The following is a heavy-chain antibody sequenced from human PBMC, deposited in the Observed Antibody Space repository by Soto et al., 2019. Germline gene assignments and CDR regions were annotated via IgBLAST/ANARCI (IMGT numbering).Heavy chain of an antibody. CDR2: ISAYNGNT. J-gene: IGHJ4*02. CDR3: ARVVSGLGYFDY. Sequence: QVQLVQSGAAVTQPGASVKVSCKASGYTFTSYGISWVRQAPVQGLEWMGWISAYNGNTNYAQKLQGRVTMTTDTPTSTAYMELRSLRSDDTAVYYCARVVSGLGYFDYWGQGTLVTVSS. CDR1: GYTFTSYG. D-gene: IGHD5-12*01. V-gene: IGHV1-18*01.